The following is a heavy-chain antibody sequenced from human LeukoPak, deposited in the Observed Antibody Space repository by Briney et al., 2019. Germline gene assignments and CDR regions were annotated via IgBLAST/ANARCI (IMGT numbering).Heavy chain of an antibody. CDR1: GFDFSVLE. CDR2: ISSTGSSI. Sequence: PGGSLRLSCAASGFDFSVLEMNWVRQAPGKGLEWISYISSTGSSIHYADSVKGRFTISRDNAKNSVYLQMNSLRVEDTGLYYCARVFGFVGGHYWGQGTLVTVSS. D-gene: IGHD3-10*02. J-gene: IGHJ4*02. CDR3: ARVFGFVGGHY. V-gene: IGHV3-48*03.